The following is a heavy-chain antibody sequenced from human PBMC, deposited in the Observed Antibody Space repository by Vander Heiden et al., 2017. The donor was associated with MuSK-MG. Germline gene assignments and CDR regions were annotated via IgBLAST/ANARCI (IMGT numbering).Heavy chain of an antibody. Sequence: SSYSMHWVRQAPGKGLEWVAVISYDGSNKYYADSVKGRFTISRDNSKNTLYLQMNSLRAEDTAVYYCAIGLGQWRKWGIYFDYWGQGTMVTVSS. J-gene: IGHJ4*02. V-gene: IGHV3-30*04. CDR3: AIGLGQWRKWGIYFDY. CDR1: SSYS. CDR2: ISYDGSNK. D-gene: IGHD6-19*01.